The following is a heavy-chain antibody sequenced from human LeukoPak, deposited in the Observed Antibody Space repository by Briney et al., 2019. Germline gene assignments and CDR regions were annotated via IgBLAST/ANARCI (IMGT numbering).Heavy chain of an antibody. J-gene: IGHJ4*02. Sequence: GGSLKLSCAASGFTFSSYGMHWVRQAPGKGLEWVAVIWYDGSNKYYADSVKGRFTISRDNAKNSLYLQMNSLRDEDTAVYYCASSGSYRFDYWGQGTLVTVSS. V-gene: IGHV3-33*01. D-gene: IGHD1-26*01. CDR2: IWYDGSNK. CDR3: ASSGSYRFDY. CDR1: GFTFSSYG.